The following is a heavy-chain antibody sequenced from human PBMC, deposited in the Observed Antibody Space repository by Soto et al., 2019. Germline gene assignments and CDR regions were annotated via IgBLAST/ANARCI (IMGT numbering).Heavy chain of an antibody. Sequence: PSETLSLTCAVYGGSFSGYYWSWIRQPPGKGLEWIGEINHSGSTNYNPSLKSRVTISVDTSKNQFSLKLSSATAADTAVYYCARGYFDYWGQGTLVTVSS. CDR3: ARGYFDY. J-gene: IGHJ4*02. V-gene: IGHV4-34*01. CDR2: INHSGST. CDR1: GGSFSGYY.